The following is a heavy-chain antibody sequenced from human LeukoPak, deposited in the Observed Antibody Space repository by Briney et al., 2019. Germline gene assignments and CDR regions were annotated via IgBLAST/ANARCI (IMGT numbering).Heavy chain of an antibody. D-gene: IGHD1-26*01. CDR1: GISFSDYW. CDR3: VRDRGTYRQIDY. J-gene: IGHJ4*02. CDR2: VKQDESEK. V-gene: IGHV3-7*03. Sequence: GGSLRLSCAASGISFSDYWMSWVRQAPGKGLEWVANVKQDESEKYFLDSVKGRFTISRDNAKNSLYLQMNSLRAEDTAIYYCVRDRGTYRQIDYWGQGTLVTVSS.